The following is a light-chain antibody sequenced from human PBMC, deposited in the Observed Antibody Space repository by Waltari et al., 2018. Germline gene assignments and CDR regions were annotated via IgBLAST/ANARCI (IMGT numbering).Light chain of an antibody. V-gene: IGLV10-54*01. CDR2: RND. J-gene: IGLJ3*02. CDR1: SNNVGDLG. CDR3: SAWDSSLSVWV. Sequence: QAGLTQPPSVSKGLGQTATLTCTGNSNNVGDLGTSWLQQHQGRPPKLLSYRNDNRPPGISGRFSASRSGNTASLTIAGLQPEDEADYYCSAWDSSLSVWVFGGGTKLTVL.